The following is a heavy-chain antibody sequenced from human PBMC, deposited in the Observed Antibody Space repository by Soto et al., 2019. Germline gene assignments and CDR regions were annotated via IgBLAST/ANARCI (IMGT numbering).Heavy chain of an antibody. D-gene: IGHD4-4*01. V-gene: IGHV3-7*03. J-gene: IGHJ4*02. CDR1: GFSFSSAW. Sequence: EVQLVESGGGLVQPGGSLRLSSAVSGFSFSSAWMTWTRQAPGKGLERVAIMNEDGSERYYVDSVKGRFTISRDNAKNALFLQMNSLRVEDTAVYFCARDRAYSRFDYWGQGSLVTVSS. CDR3: ARDRAYSRFDY. CDR2: MNEDGSER.